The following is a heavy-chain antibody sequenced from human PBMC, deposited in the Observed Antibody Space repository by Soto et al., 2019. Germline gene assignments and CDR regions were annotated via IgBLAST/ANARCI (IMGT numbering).Heavy chain of an antibody. V-gene: IGHV1-2*02. CDR2: INPNSGGT. J-gene: IGHJ3*02. CDR3: ARVLCHTDDCSSTYSPASAFDI. D-gene: IGHD2-2*01. CDR1: GYTFTGYY. Sequence: GASVKVSCKASGYTFTGYYMHWVRQAPGQGLEWMGWINPNSGGTNYAQKFQGRVTMTRDTPISTAYMELSRLRSDDTAVYYCARVLCHTDDCSSTYSPASAFDIRGQGTMVTVSS.